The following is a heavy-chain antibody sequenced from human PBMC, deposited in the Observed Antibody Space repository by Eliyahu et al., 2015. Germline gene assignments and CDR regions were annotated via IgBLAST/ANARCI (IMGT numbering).Heavy chain of an antibody. CDR3: ASRGWEVVDFWSGYLGYGMDV. Sequence: EVKKPGSSVKVSCKASGGTFSSYAISWVRQAPGQGLEWMGGIIPIFGTANYAQKFQGRVTITADKSTSTAYMELSSLRSEDTAVYYCASRGWEVVDFWSGYLGYGMDVWGQGTTVTVSS. J-gene: IGHJ6*02. CDR2: IIPIFGTA. V-gene: IGHV1-69*06. CDR1: GGTFSSYA. D-gene: IGHD3-3*01.